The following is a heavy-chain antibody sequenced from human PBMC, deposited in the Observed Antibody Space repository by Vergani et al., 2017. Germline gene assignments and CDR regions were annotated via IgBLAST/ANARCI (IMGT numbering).Heavy chain of an antibody. CDR2: IHYSENT. CDR1: FDSIRILY. J-gene: IGHJ6*01. Sequence: QVQLQESGPGLVKSSETLSLTCSVSFDSIRILYCNWIRQPPGKGLECIGSIHYSENTNYNPSLKSRVTISMDASNLFSLKLTSVTAADTAVYFCVRDLHSRGPLDVWGQGSLVTVSS. CDR3: VRDLHSRGPLDV. V-gene: IGHV4-59*11. D-gene: IGHD3/OR15-3a*01.